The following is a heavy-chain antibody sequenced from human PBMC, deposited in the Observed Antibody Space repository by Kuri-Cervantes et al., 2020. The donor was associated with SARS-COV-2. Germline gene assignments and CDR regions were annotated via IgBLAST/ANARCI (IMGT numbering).Heavy chain of an antibody. V-gene: IGHV3-49*04. CDR2: IRTRASGATT. CDR3: TSLSTVAPFDY. CDR1: GFVFADYA. D-gene: IGHD4-11*01. J-gene: IGHJ4*02. Sequence: GESLKISCSGSGFVFADYAMTWVRQSPGKGLEWVGSIRTRASGATTDYAAAVKGRFTLSRDDSRGVASLQMSSLKTDDTAVYYCTSLSTVAPFDYWGQGTLVTVSS.